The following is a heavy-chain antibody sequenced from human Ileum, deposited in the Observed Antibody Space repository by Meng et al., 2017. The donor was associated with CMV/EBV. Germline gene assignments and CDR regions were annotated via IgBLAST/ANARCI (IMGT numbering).Heavy chain of an antibody. CDR1: GFIFNDVW. CDR3: TSRIRTTNDY. Sequence: EGQLLESGGGLVKPGGSLTLSCAASGFIFNDVWMNWVRQAPGKGLEWLGRVKKKIEGGATDYSAPAKDRFIISRDDSKNMVYLQMNSLKTEDTAMYYCTSRIRTTNDYWGRGTLVTVSS. D-gene: IGHD4-11*01. V-gene: IGHV3-15*01. J-gene: IGHJ4*02. CDR2: VKKKIEGGAT.